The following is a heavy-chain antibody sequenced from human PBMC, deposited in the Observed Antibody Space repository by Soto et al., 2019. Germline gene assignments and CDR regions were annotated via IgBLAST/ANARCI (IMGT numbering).Heavy chain of an antibody. CDR1: GFTFTSYA. CDR3: ARDRLRLGELSLIGYFDS. J-gene: IGHJ4*02. CDR2: ISYDGINE. Sequence: QVQLVESGGSVVQPGRSLRLSCEASGFTFTSYAMHWVRQAPGKGLEWVAVISYDGINEYYADSVKGRFTISRDNSKNTLFLQMSSLRVEDTAVYYCARDRLRLGELSLIGYFDSWGQGTLVTVSS. V-gene: IGHV3-30*15. D-gene: IGHD3-16*02.